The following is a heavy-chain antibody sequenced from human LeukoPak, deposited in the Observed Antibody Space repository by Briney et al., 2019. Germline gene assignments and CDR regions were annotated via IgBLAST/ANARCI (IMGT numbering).Heavy chain of an antibody. CDR3: ARDSGPRVVVPAARLGD. D-gene: IGHD2-2*01. CDR1: GYTFTGYY. Sequence: GASVKVSCKASGYTFTGYYMHWVRQAPGQGLEWMGWINPNSGGTNYAQKFQGRVTMTRDTSISTAYMELSRLRSDDTAVYYCARDSGPRVVVPAARLGDWGQGTLVTVSS. V-gene: IGHV1-2*02. J-gene: IGHJ4*02. CDR2: INPNSGGT.